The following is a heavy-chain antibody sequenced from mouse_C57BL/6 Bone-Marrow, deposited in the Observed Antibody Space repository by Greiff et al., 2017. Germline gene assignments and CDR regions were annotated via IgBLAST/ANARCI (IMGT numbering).Heavy chain of an antibody. CDR3: ATLTTLVATGWYFDV. CDR1: GFTFSSYA. V-gene: IGHV5-4*01. D-gene: IGHD1-1*01. CDR2: ISDGGSYT. Sequence: EVHLVESGGGLVKPGGSLKLSCAASGFTFSSYALSWVRQTPEKRLEWVATISDGGSYTYYPDNVKGRYTISRDNAKNNLYLQMSHLKSEDTAMYYCATLTTLVATGWYFDVWGTGTTVTVSS. J-gene: IGHJ1*03.